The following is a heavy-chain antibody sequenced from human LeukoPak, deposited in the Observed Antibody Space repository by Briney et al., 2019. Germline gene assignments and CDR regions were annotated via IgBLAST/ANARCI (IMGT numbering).Heavy chain of an antibody. CDR3: TTEDGDYVYPWDY. J-gene: IGHJ4*02. D-gene: IGHD4-17*01. CDR2: ISSSSSYI. V-gene: IGHV3-21*03. Sequence: GGSLRLSCAASGFTFSSYSMNWVRQAPGKGLEWVSSISSSSSYIYYADSVKGRFTISRDNAKNSLYLQMNSLKTEDTAVYYCTTEDGDYVYPWDYWGQGTLVTVSS. CDR1: GFTFSSYS.